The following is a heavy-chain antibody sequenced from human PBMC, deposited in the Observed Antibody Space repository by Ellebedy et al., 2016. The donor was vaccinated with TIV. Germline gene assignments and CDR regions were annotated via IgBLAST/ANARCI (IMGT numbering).Heavy chain of an antibody. CDR1: GFTFDDYG. CDR2: INWNGGST. CDR3: AKSSPPLLWFGEFDP. V-gene: IGHV3-20*04. Sequence: GESLKISXAASGFTFDDYGMSWVRQAPGKGLEWVSGINWNGGSTGYADSVKGRFTISRDNAKNSLYLQMNSLRAEDTALYYCAKSSPPLLWFGEFDPWGQGTLVTVSS. D-gene: IGHD3-10*01. J-gene: IGHJ5*02.